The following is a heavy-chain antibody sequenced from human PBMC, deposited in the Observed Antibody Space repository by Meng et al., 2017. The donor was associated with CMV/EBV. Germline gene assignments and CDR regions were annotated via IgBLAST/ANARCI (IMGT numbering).Heavy chain of an antibody. CDR2: ISAYNGNT. J-gene: IGHJ5*02. D-gene: IGHD3-16*01. CDR3: ARVGGGNWFDP. V-gene: IGHV1-18*01. Sequence: VALGQAGAEVKRPGASVRVACNASGYTITSYGISRVRQAPGQGLGWMGWISAYNGNTNYAQKLQGRVTMTTDTSTSTAYMELRSLRSDDTAVYYCARVGGGNWFDPWGQGTLVTVSS. CDR1: GYTITSYG.